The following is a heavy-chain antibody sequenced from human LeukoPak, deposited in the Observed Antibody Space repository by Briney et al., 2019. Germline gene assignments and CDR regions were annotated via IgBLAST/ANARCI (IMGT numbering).Heavy chain of an antibody. CDR2: IYYSGST. Sequence: SETLSLTCAVYGGSFSDFYWNWIRQPPGKGLEWIGYIYYSGSTNYNPSLKSRVTISVDTSKNQFSLKLSSVTAADTAVYYCAREYSSGWYEANNWFDPWGQGTLVTVSS. CDR3: AREYSSGWYEANNWFDP. CDR1: GGSFSDFY. J-gene: IGHJ5*02. D-gene: IGHD6-19*01. V-gene: IGHV4-59*01.